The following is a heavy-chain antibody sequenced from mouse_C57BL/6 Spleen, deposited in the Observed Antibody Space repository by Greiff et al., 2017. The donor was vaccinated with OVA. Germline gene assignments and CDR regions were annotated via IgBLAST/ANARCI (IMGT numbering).Heavy chain of an antibody. CDR3: ARHKGYAMDY. J-gene: IGHJ4*01. Sequence: VQLVESGGGLVQPGGSLKLSCAASGFTFSDYYMYWVRQTPEKRLEWVAYISNGGGSTYYPDTVKGRFTISRDNAKNTLYLQMSRLKSEDTAMYYCARHKGYAMDYWGQGTSVTVSS. CDR2: ISNGGGST. CDR1: GFTFSDYY. V-gene: IGHV5-12*01.